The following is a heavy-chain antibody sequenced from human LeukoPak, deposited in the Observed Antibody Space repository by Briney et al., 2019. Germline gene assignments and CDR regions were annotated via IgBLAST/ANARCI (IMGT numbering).Heavy chain of an antibody. D-gene: IGHD3/OR15-3a*01. CDR1: GYTFTSYD. CDR3: ARALSWTTESYYYMDV. Sequence: ASVKVSCKASGYTFTSYDNNWVRQATGQGLEWMGWMNPNSGNTGYAQKFQGRVTMTKNTSISTAYMDLSSLRSEDTAVYYCARALSWTTESYYYMDVWGKGTTVTVS. J-gene: IGHJ6*03. CDR2: MNPNSGNT. V-gene: IGHV1-8*01.